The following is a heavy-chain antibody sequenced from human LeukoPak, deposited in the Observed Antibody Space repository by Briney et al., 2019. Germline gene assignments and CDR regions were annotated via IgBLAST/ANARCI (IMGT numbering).Heavy chain of an antibody. Sequence: GGSLRLSCAASGFTFSSYWMSWVRQAPGKGLEWVSAISGSGGSTYYADSVKGRFTISRDNSKNTLYLQMNSLRAEDTAVYYCAKDLPDSSGYYYGYWGQGTLVTVSS. CDR1: GFTFSSYW. CDR2: ISGSGGST. J-gene: IGHJ4*02. CDR3: AKDLPDSSGYYYGY. V-gene: IGHV3-23*01. D-gene: IGHD3-22*01.